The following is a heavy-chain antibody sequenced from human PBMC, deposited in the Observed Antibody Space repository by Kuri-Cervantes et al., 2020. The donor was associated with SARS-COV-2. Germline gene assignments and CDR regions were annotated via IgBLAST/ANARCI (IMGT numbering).Heavy chain of an antibody. CDR1: GFTFSSYS. J-gene: IGHJ6*02. V-gene: IGHV3-23*01. D-gene: IGHD3-3*01. CDR2: ISGSDGST. CDR3: AKGGLRFLEWLPDYYYYGMDV. Sequence: GESLKISCAASGFTFSSYSMNWVRQAPGKGLEWVSAISGSDGSTYYADSVKGRFTISRDNSKNTLYLQMNSLRAEDTAVYYCAKGGLRFLEWLPDYYYYGMDVWGQGTTVTVSS.